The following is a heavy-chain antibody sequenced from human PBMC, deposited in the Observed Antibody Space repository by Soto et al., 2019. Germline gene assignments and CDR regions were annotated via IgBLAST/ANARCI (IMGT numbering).Heavy chain of an antibody. V-gene: IGHV3-48*01. CDR1: GFTFSSYS. D-gene: IGHD6-6*01. J-gene: IGHJ5*02. CDR2: ISSSSSTI. CDR3: ARATLLEYTDWFDP. Sequence: EVQLVESGGGLVQPGGSLRLSCAASGFTFSSYSMNWVRQAPGKGLEWVSYISSSSSTIYYADSVKGRFTISRDNAKNSRYLQMNSLRAEDTAVYYCARATLLEYTDWFDPWCQGTLVTVSS.